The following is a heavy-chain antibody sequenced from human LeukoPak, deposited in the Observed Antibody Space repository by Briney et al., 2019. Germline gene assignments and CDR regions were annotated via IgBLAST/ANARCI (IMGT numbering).Heavy chain of an antibody. Sequence: PSETLSLTCTVSGGSISSYYWSWIRQPAGKGLEWIGRIYSSGSTNYNPSLKSRVTMSVDTTKNQFSLQLSSVTAADTAVYYCARGYASGRYSDYWGQGTLVTVSS. J-gene: IGHJ4*02. CDR2: IYSSGST. CDR3: ARGYASGRYSDY. CDR1: GGSISSYY. V-gene: IGHV4-4*07. D-gene: IGHD3-10*01.